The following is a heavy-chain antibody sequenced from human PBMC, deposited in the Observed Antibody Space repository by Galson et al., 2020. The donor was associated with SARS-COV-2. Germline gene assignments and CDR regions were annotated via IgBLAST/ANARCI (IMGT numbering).Heavy chain of an antibody. CDR1: GFTFSSSG. CDR3: AKDLGQDDFDY. CDR2: IWYDGSNK. D-gene: IGHD3-16*01. V-gene: IGHV3-33*06. Sequence: GGSLRLSCAASGFTFSSSGMHWVRKAPGKGLEWVAVIWYDGSNKYYADSVKGRFTISRDNAKNTLYLQRNSLRAEDTAVYYCAKDLGQDDFDYWGQGTLVTVSS. J-gene: IGHJ4*02.